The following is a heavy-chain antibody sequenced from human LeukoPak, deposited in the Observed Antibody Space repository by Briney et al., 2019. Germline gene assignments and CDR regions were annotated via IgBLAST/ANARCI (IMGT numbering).Heavy chain of an antibody. V-gene: IGHV4-59*01. Sequence: SETLSLTCTVSGGSISSYYWSWIRQPPGKGLEWIGYIYYTGSTNYNPSLTSRVNISVDTSKNQFSLNLTSVTAADTAVYYCARWGSIAVARFDYWGQGTLVTVTS. CDR2: IYYTGST. J-gene: IGHJ4*02. CDR1: GGSISSYY. CDR3: ARWGSIAVARFDY. D-gene: IGHD6-6*01.